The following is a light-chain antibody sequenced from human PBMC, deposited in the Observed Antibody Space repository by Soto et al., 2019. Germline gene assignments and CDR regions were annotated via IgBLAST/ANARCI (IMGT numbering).Light chain of an antibody. CDR2: AAS. CDR1: QTISSW. J-gene: IGKJ3*01. CDR3: QQSSTAPFT. Sequence: DIQMTQSPSTLSGSVGDRVTITCRASQTISSWLAWYQQKPGKAPKLLIFAASSLQSGVPSRFSGSGSRTDFSLTISSLQPEDFATYYCQQSSTAPFTFGPGTTVDIK. V-gene: IGKV1-39*01.